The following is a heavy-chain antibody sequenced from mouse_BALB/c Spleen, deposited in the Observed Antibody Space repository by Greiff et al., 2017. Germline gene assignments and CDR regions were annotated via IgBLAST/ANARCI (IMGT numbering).Heavy chain of an antibody. D-gene: IGHD2-1*01. CDR2: ISSGGST. J-gene: IGHJ2*01. CDR1: GFTFSSYA. Sequence: EVMLVESGGGLVKPGGSLKLSCAASGFTFSSYAMSWVRQTPEKRLEWVASISSGGSTYYPDSVKGRFTISRDNARNILYLQMSSLRSEDTAMYYCAREVYGNYDYWGQGTTLTVSS. V-gene: IGHV5-6-5*01. CDR3: AREVYGNYDY.